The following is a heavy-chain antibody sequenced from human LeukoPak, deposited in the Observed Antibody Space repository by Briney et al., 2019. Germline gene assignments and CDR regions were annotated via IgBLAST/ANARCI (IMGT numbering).Heavy chain of an antibody. Sequence: SETLSLTCTVSGGSISNYYWSWIRQPPGKGLEWIGYIYYSGSTNYNPSLKSRVTISVDTSKNQFSLKLSSVTAADTAVYYCARAIPHSGSWYRPRPGPPDYWGQGTLVTVSS. CDR1: GGSISNYY. CDR3: ARAIPHSGSWYRPRPGPPDY. J-gene: IGHJ4*02. D-gene: IGHD6-13*01. V-gene: IGHV4-59*01. CDR2: IYYSGST.